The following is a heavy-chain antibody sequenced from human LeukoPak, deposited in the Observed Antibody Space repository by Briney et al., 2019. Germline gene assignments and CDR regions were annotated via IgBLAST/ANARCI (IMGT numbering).Heavy chain of an antibody. D-gene: IGHD6-13*01. CDR2: IYSGGST. CDR1: GLTVSDNY. CDR3: AHISSSWPDY. J-gene: IGHJ4*02. V-gene: IGHV3-66*01. Sequence: AGGSLRVSCAVSGLTVSDNYMSWVRQAPGKGLEWVSVIYSGGSTYDADSVKGRFTISRDNSKNTLYLQMNSLRAEDTAVYYCAHISSSWPDYWGQGTLVTVSS.